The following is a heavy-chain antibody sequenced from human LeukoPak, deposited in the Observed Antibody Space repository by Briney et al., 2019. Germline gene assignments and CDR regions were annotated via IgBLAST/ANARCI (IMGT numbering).Heavy chain of an antibody. CDR1: GGSISSGSYY. J-gene: IGHJ4*02. Sequence: PSQTLSLTCAVSGGSISSGSYYWSWIRQPAGKGLEWIGRIYTSGSTNYNPSLKSRVTISVDTSKNQFSLKLSSVTAADTAVYYCARHDDIYTFDFWGQGTLVTVSS. V-gene: IGHV4-61*02. CDR3: ARHDDIYTFDF. D-gene: IGHD3-9*01. CDR2: IYTSGST.